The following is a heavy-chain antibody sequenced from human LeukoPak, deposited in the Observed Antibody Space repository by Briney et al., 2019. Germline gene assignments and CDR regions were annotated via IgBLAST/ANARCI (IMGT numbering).Heavy chain of an antibody. J-gene: IGHJ4*02. CDR2: ISGSGGST. V-gene: IGHV3-23*01. Sequence: PGGSLRLSCAASGFTFSSYAMSWVRQAPGKGLEWVSAISGSGGSTYYADSVKGRFTISRDNSKNTLYLQMNSLRAEDTAVYYCAKPLYYYDSSGYYPLDYWGQGTLVTVSS. D-gene: IGHD3-22*01. CDR3: AKPLYYYDSSGYYPLDY. CDR1: GFTFSSYA.